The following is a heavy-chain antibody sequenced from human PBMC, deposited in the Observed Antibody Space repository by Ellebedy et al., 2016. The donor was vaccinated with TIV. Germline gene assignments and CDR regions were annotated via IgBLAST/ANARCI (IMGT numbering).Heavy chain of an antibody. Sequence: MPSETLSLTCTVSDGSISSHYWNWIRQPPGKGLEWIGNMYYSGSTNYNPSLKSRVAISLDTSKNQFSLKLSSVTAADTAVYYCARRGVAIRGDPFYYLDYWGQGTLVTVSS. CDR3: ARRGVAIRGDPFYYLDY. CDR2: MYYSGST. CDR1: DGSISSHY. D-gene: IGHD3-10*01. V-gene: IGHV4-59*08. J-gene: IGHJ4*02.